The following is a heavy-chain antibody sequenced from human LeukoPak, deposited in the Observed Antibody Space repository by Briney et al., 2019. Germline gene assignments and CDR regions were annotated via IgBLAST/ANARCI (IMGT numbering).Heavy chain of an antibody. Sequence: GGSLRLSCVDSGFSFSSYSMNWVRQAPGKGLEWVSSISLTSCYIYYADSVKGRFTISRDNARNSLYLQMNSLRAEDTAVYYCAKGGLWFGELWSFDYWGQGTLVTVSS. CDR1: GFSFSSYS. V-gene: IGHV3-21*01. CDR2: ISLTSCYI. CDR3: AKGGLWFGELWSFDY. J-gene: IGHJ4*02. D-gene: IGHD3-10*01.